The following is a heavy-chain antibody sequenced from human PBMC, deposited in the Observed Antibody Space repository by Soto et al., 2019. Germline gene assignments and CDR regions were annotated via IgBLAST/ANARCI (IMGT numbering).Heavy chain of an antibody. D-gene: IGHD3-3*01. CDR1: GFTFSSYW. J-gene: IGHJ6*03. CDR2: IKQDGSEK. V-gene: IGHV3-7*01. Sequence: GGSLRLSCAASGFTFSSYWMSWVRQAPGKGLEWVANIKQDGSEKYYVDSVKGRFTISRDNAKNSLYLQMNSLRAEDTAVYYCARVGDYDFWSGYTYYMDVWGKGTTVTVYS. CDR3: ARVGDYDFWSGYTYYMDV.